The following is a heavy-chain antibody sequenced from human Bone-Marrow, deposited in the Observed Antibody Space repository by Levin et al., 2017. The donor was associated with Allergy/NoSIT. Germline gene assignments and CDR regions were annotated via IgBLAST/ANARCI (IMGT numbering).Heavy chain of an antibody. Sequence: KASETLSLTCTVSGGSISSYYWSWIRQPPGKGLEWIGYIYYSGSTNYNPSLKSRVTISVDTSKNQFSLKLSSVTAADTAVYYCARRVYDILTGRPLDAFDIWGQGTMVTVSS. CDR3: ARRVYDILTGRPLDAFDI. D-gene: IGHD3-9*01. V-gene: IGHV4-59*08. CDR2: IYYSGST. CDR1: GGSISSYY. J-gene: IGHJ3*02.